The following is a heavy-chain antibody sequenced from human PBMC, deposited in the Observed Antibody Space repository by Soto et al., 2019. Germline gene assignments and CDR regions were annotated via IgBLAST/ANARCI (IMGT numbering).Heavy chain of an antibody. V-gene: IGHV3-23*01. CDR1: GFTFSNYA. CDR3: GKGEGWDLYYYGMDV. J-gene: IGHJ6*04. CDR2: IGGSGDST. D-gene: IGHD3-16*01. Sequence: GGSLRLSCAASGFTFSNYAMSWVRQAPGKGLEWVSSIGGSGDSTYYADSVRGRFTISRDNSKNTLYLQMNSLRAEDTAVYYCGKGEGWDLYYYGMDVWGKGTTVTVSS.